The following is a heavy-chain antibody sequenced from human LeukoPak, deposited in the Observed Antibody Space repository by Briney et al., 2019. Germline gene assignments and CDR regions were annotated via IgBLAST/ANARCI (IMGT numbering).Heavy chain of an antibody. J-gene: IGHJ5*02. CDR1: GASISSYY. V-gene: IGHV4-4*09. CDR3: ARQSSGNWFDP. Sequence: SETLSLTCTVSGASISSYYWSWIRQSPGKGLECIGYVYASGSTNYNPSLKSQVAMSIDTSKNQFSLKLGSVTAADTAVYYCARQSSGNWFDPWGQGTLVTVSS. CDR2: VYASGST.